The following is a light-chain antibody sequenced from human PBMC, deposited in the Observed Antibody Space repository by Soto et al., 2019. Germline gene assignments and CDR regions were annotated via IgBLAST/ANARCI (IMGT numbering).Light chain of an antibody. CDR2: DVS. J-gene: IGLJ1*01. Sequence: QSVLTQPASVSGSPGQSISISCAGTSSDVGGYAHVSWYQQHPGKVPKLIIYDVSSRPSGVSSRFSGSKFGNTSSLTISGLQAEDAADYYCSSYTSISLYVFGTGTKLTVL. V-gene: IGLV2-14*01. CDR1: SSDVGGYAH. CDR3: SSYTSISLYV.